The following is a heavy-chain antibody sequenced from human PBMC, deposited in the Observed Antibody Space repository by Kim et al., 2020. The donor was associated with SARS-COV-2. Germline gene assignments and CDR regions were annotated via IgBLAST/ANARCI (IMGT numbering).Heavy chain of an antibody. CDR3: AKGYCSSTSCYRGLDAFDI. Sequence: GRFTIARYNSKNTLYLQMNSLRAEDTAVYYCAKGYCSSTSCYRGLDAFDIWGQGTMVTVSS. J-gene: IGHJ3*02. D-gene: IGHD2-2*01. V-gene: IGHV3-23*01.